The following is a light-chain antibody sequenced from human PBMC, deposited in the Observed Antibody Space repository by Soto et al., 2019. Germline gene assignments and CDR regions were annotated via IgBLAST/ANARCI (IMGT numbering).Light chain of an antibody. CDR2: LGS. Sequence: DIVMTQSPLSLPVTPGEPASISCRSSQSLLHSNGYNYLDWYVQKPGQSPQLLIYLGSYRASGVPDRFSGSGSGTDFTLKIIRVEAEDVGVYYCMQALQTPPTFGQGAKLEIK. CDR1: QSLLHSNGYNY. J-gene: IGKJ2*01. CDR3: MQALQTPPT. V-gene: IGKV2-28*01.